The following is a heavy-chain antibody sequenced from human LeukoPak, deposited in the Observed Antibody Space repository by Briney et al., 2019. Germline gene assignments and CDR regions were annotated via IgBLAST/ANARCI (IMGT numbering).Heavy chain of an antibody. CDR1: GGSISSYY. V-gene: IGHV4-4*07. J-gene: IGHJ3*02. D-gene: IGHD1-26*01. Sequence: PSETLSLTCTVSGGSISSYYWSWIRQPAGKGLEWIGRMYLSGNTSYNPSLKSRVTMSPDTSKNQFSLKLSSVTAADTAVYYCARSGSYANDAFDIWGQGTMVTVSS. CDR3: ARSGSYANDAFDI. CDR2: MYLSGNT.